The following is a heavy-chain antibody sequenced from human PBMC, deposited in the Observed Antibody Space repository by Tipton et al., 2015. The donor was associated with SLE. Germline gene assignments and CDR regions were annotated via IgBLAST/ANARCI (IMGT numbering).Heavy chain of an antibody. J-gene: IGHJ4*02. V-gene: IGHV4-59*12. CDR1: GGSISSYY. Sequence: TLSLTCTVSGGSISSYYWSWIRQPPGKGLEWIGYIYYSGSTNYNPSLKSRVTISVDTSKNQFSLKLSSVTAADTAVYYCARDSPGVVATMALDYWGQGTRVTVSA. D-gene: IGHD5-12*01. CDR2: IYYSGST. CDR3: ARDSPGVVATMALDY.